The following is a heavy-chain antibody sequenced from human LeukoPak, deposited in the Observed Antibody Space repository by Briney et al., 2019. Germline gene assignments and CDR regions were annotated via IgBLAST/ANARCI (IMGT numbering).Heavy chain of an antibody. V-gene: IGHV3-30-3*01. J-gene: IGHJ6*02. CDR1: GFTFSSYA. CDR3: ARDHGGSLSYGVDV. CDR2: ISYDGSNK. Sequence: GRSLRLSCAASGFTFSSYAMHWVRQAPGMGLEWVAVISYDGSNKYYADSVKGRFTISRDNSKNTFYLQMNSLRAEDTAVYYCARDHGGSLSYGVDVWGQGTMVTVSS. D-gene: IGHD1-26*01.